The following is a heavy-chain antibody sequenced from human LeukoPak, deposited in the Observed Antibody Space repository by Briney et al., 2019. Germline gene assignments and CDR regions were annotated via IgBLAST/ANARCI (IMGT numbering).Heavy chain of an antibody. CDR2: INHSGST. D-gene: IGHD4-23*01. V-gene: IGHV4-34*01. CDR3: ARRGNSLGY. J-gene: IGHJ4*02. CDR1: GGSFSGYY. Sequence: PSENLSLNCAVYGGSFSGYYWSWIRQPPGKGLEWFGEINHSGSTNYNPSLKSRVTISVDTSKNQFSLKRSSVTAADTAVYYCARRGNSLGYWGQGTLVTVSS.